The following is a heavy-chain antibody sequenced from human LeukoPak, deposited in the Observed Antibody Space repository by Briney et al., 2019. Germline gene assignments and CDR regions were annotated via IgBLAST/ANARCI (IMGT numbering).Heavy chain of an antibody. CDR2: INPSGGST. J-gene: IGHJ4*02. V-gene: IGHV1-46*01. Sequence: PGGSLRLSCAASGFTFSSYAMHWVRQAPGQGLEWMGIINPSGGSTSYAQKFQGRVTMTRDTSTSTVYMELSSLRSEDTAVYYCATYDSSGYALDYWGQGTLVTVSS. CDR1: GFTFSSYA. D-gene: IGHD3-22*01. CDR3: ATYDSSGYALDY.